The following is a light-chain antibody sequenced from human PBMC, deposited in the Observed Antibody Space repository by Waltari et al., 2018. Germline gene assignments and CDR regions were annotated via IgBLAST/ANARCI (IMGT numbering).Light chain of an antibody. CDR2: DVS. CDR3: SSQSSNDVVL. V-gene: IGLV2-14*01. Sequence: QSALTQPAPVSGSPGQSGTIVCAGTSTDVGGYTSVSWYQKHPGQAPRVIIYDVSDRPSGVSDRFSGSKSGNTASLTISGLQAEDEADYYCSSQSSNDVVLFGGGTKLTVL. J-gene: IGLJ2*01. CDR1: STDVGGYTS.